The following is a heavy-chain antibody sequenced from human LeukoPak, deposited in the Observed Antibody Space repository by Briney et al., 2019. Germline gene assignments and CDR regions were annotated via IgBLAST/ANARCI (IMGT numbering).Heavy chain of an antibody. J-gene: IGHJ4*02. D-gene: IGHD3-22*01. V-gene: IGHV3-74*01. CDR1: GFTFRSFW. Sequence: GGSLRLSCAASGFTFRSFWMHWVRQGPGKGLEWVSYISTDGGSTNYADSVKGRFAVSRDNAKHTLYLQMNSLRAEDTAVYYCVVVSYYFDTSGYVDSWGQGTLVTVSS. CDR2: ISTDGGST. CDR3: VVVSYYFDTSGYVDS.